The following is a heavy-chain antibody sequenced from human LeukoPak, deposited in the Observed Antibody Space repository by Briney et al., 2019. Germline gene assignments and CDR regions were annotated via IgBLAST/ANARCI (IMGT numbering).Heavy chain of an antibody. CDR1: GFTFSNAW. Sequence: GGSLRLSCAASGFTFSNAWMSWVRQAPGKGLEWVGRIKSKTDGGTTDYAAPVKGRFTISRDDSKNTLYLQMNSLKTEDTAVYYCTTGGDSSGYYLRLLRYYFDYWGQGTLVTVSS. CDR2: IKSKTDGGTT. V-gene: IGHV3-15*01. CDR3: TTGGDSSGYYLRLLRYYFDY. J-gene: IGHJ4*02. D-gene: IGHD3-22*01.